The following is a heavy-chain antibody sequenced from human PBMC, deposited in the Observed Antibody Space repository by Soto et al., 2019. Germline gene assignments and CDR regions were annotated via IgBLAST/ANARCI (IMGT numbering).Heavy chain of an antibody. D-gene: IGHD2-15*01. CDR2: ISWNSDRI. V-gene: IGHV3-9*01. CDR1: GFTFDDYA. CDR3: AKDGTSGVVASVAKFDY. Sequence: SLRLSCAVSGFTFDDYAMHWVRQAPGKGLEWVSGISWNSDRIAYADSVKGRFTISRDNAKNSLYLQMNSLRAEDTALYYCAKDGTSGVVASVAKFDYWGRGTLVTVSS. J-gene: IGHJ4*02.